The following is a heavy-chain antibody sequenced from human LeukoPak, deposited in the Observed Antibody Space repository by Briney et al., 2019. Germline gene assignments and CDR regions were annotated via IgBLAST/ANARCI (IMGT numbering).Heavy chain of an antibody. Sequence: KPSETPSLTCTVSDGSVSSSSYSWGWIRQPPGKGLEWIGSIYYSGSTYYNPSLKSRVTISADTSKNQFSLKLTSVTAADTAVFYCAAQVYCSGGSCYSRYFDYWGQGTLVTVSS. CDR1: DGSVSSSSYS. V-gene: IGHV4-39*05. CDR2: IYYSGST. CDR3: AAQVYCSGGSCYSRYFDY. D-gene: IGHD2-15*01. J-gene: IGHJ4*02.